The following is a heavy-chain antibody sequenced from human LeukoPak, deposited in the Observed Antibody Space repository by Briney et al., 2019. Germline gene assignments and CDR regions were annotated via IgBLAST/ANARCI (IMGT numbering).Heavy chain of an antibody. CDR2: ISSSSSYI. Sequence: KPGRSMRLSCAASGFTFSSYSMNWVRQAPGKGLEWVSSISSSSSYIYYADSVKGRFTISRDNAKHSLYLQMNSLRAEDTAVYYCARHPPISSGWYLGSVSGWFDPWGQGTLVTVSS. D-gene: IGHD6-19*01. CDR3: ARHPPISSGWYLGSVSGWFDP. CDR1: GFTFSSYS. J-gene: IGHJ5*02. V-gene: IGHV3-21*01.